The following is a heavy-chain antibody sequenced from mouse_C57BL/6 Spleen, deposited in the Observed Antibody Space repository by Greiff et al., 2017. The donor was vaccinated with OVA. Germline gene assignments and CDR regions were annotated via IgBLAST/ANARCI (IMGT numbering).Heavy chain of an antibody. CDR2: INPSSGGT. V-gene: IGHV1-53*01. J-gene: IGHJ4*01. CDR3: ESRDAKYPYYYAMDY. D-gene: IGHD5-1-1*01. Sequence: QVQLQQPGTELVKPGASVKLSCKASGYTFTSYWMHWVKQRPGQGLEWIGNINPSSGGTNYNEKFKSKATLTADKSSSTAYMQLSSLTSEDSAVDVYESRDAKYPYYYAMDYWGQGTSVTVSS. CDR1: GYTFTSYW.